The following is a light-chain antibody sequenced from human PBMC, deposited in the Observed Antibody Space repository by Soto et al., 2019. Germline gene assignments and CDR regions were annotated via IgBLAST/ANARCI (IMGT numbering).Light chain of an antibody. CDR3: QQYKSYPLT. J-gene: IGKJ4*01. Sequence: DIQMTQSPSTLSASVGDRVTITCRASQSISSWLAWYQQKPGKAPKLLIYKASSLEGGVPSRFSGSGSGTEFTLTISSLQPDYFSTYYCQQYKSYPLTFGGGTKVEIK. CDR2: KAS. V-gene: IGKV1-5*03. CDR1: QSISSW.